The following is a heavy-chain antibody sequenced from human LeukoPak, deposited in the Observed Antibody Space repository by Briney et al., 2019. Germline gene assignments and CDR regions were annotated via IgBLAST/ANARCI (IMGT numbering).Heavy chain of an antibody. CDR3: TRPDSSGSDY. CDR1: GFTFSRSA. Sequence: PGWYLILSCASSGFTFSRSAMHWVHQASGKGLDGVGRIRSKSNSYATAYATSVKGRISHSGDDSKNTAYLQMNSLKTEDTAVYYCTRPDSSGSDYWGKGTLVTVSS. V-gene: IGHV3-73*01. D-gene: IGHD6-19*01. CDR2: IRSKSNSYAT. J-gene: IGHJ4*02.